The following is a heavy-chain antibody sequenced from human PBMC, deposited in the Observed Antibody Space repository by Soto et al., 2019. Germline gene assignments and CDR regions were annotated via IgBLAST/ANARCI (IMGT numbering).Heavy chain of an antibody. V-gene: IGHV2-5*02. CDR1: GFSLSTSGVG. D-gene: IGHD3-22*01. CDR2: IYWDDDK. CDR3: VYSSGYSCAFDI. J-gene: IGHJ3*02. Sequence: QITLKESGPTLVKPTQTLTLTCTFSGFSLSTSGVGVGWVRQPPGKALEWLALIYWDDDKRYSPSLKRRLTISKDTSKNQVVLTMTNMDPVDTATYYCVYSSGYSCAFDIWGQGTVVIVSS.